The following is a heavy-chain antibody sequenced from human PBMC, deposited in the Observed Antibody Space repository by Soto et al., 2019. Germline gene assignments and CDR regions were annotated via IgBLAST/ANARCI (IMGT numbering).Heavy chain of an antibody. D-gene: IGHD3-3*01. CDR3: ARGQRFSDWFDP. J-gene: IGHJ5*02. V-gene: IGHV4-4*07. CDR2: IYSSGST. CDR1: GGAISGYY. Sequence: SETLSLTCTVTGGAISGYYWTWIRQSDGEGLEWIGRIYSSGSTNYNPSLKSRVTISLDTSMNYFSLRLSSVTAADTAVYYCARGQRFSDWFDPWGQGTVVTVLL.